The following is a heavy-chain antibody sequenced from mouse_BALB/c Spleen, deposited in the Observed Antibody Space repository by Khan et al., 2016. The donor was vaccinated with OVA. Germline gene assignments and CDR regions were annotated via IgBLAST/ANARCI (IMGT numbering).Heavy chain of an antibody. Sequence: EVQLVESGPGLVKPSQSLSLTCTVTAYSITSGYAWNWIRQFPGNKLEWMGYISYSGVTSYTPSPKSRISITRDPSKNQFFMRLNSLTTEDTSTYYCARRNYYGYYFDYWGQGTTLTVSS. CDR3: ARRNYYGYYFDY. D-gene: IGHD1-1*01. CDR1: AYSITSGYA. CDR2: ISYSGVT. J-gene: IGHJ2*01. V-gene: IGHV3-2*02.